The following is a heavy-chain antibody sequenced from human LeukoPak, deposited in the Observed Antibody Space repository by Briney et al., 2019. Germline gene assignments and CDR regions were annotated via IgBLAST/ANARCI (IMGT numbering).Heavy chain of an antibody. CDR2: IRYDGSNK. D-gene: IGHD3-3*01. V-gene: IGHV3-30*02. CDR3: AKDLITYYDFWSGQNYFDY. Sequence: GGSLRLSCAASGFTFSSYGMHWVRQAPGKGLEWVAFIRYDGSNKYYADSVKGRFTISRDNSKNTLHLQMNSLRAEDTAVYYCAKDLITYYDFWSGQNYFDYWGQGTLVTVSS. CDR1: GFTFSSYG. J-gene: IGHJ4*02.